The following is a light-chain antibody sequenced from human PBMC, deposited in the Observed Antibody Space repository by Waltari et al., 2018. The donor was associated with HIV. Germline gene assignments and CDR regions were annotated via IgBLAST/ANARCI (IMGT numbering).Light chain of an antibody. Sequence: SVLTQPPSASGTPGQRVTIPCSGSTSNIGSSEVFWYQHLPGTAPKLLIHRNERRPSGVPDRFSGSASGTSASLAIVGLRSEDEAYYYCVTWDDSVGGVVFGGGTKVAVL. V-gene: IGLV1-47*01. J-gene: IGLJ3*02. CDR1: TSNIGSSE. CDR2: RNE. CDR3: VTWDDSVGGVV.